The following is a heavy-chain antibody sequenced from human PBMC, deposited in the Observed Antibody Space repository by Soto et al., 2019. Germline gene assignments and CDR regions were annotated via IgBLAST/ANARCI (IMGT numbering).Heavy chain of an antibody. D-gene: IGHD2-8*01. J-gene: IGHJ2*01. CDR1: GFSLSTSGVG. Sequence: QITLKESGPSLVKPTQTLTLSCTFSGFSLSTSGVGVGWIRQPPGKALEWLALIYWDDDKRYSPSLKSRLTITKDTSKNQVVLTMTNMDAVDTATYYCAHSREDIVLMINWYFDLWGRGTLVTVSS. CDR2: IYWDDDK. V-gene: IGHV2-5*02. CDR3: AHSREDIVLMINWYFDL.